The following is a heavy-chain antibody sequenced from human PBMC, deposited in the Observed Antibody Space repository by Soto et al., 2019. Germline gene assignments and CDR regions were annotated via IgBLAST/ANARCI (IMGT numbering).Heavy chain of an antibody. J-gene: IGHJ6*02. CDR2: ISYSGNS. Sequence: SETLSLTCTVSGGSVNNGDYYWSWMRQPPGKGLEWIGYISYSGNSYYKSSLKSRVTMSIDTSENQFSLKLTSVTAADTAVYYCARDRITMFYYGMDVWGQGTTVTVSS. V-gene: IGHV4-30-4*01. CDR3: ARDRITMFYYGMDV. D-gene: IGHD3-10*02. CDR1: GGSVNNGDYY.